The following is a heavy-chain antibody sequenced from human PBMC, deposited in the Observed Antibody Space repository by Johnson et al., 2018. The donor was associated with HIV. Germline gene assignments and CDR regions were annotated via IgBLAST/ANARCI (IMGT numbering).Heavy chain of an antibody. Sequence: VQLVESGGGVVQPGRSLRLSCAASGFTFSSYAMHWVRQAPGKGLEWVSAISGSGGSTYYADSVKGRFTISIDNSKNTVYLQMNSLRAEDTAVYYCAKVGGYSYGESWGQGTMVTVSS. V-gene: IGHV3-23*04. CDR2: ISGSGGST. J-gene: IGHJ3*01. D-gene: IGHD5-18*01. CDR1: GFTFSSYA. CDR3: AKVGGYSYGES.